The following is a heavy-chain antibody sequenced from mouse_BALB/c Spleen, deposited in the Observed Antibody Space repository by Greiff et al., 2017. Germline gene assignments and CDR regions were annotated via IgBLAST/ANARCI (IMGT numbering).Heavy chain of an antibody. D-gene: IGHD2-3*01. CDR2: ISDGGSYT. V-gene: IGHV5-4*02. J-gene: IGHJ3*01. CDR3: ADGYWFAY. CDR1: GFTFSDYY. Sequence: EVMLVESGGGLVKPGGSLKLSCAASGFTFSDYYLYWVRQTPEKRLEWVATISDGGSYTYYPDSVKGRFSISRDNAKNNLYLQMSSLKSEDTAMYYCADGYWFAYWGQGTLVTVSA.